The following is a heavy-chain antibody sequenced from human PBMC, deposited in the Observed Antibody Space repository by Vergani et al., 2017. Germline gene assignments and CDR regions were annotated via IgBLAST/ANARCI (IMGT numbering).Heavy chain of an antibody. D-gene: IGHD6-19*01. CDR1: GFTFSDYY. Sequence: QVQLVESGGGLVKPGGSLRLSCAASGFTFSDYYMSWIRQAPGKGLEWVSYISSSSSYTNYADSVKGRFTISRDNAKNSLYLQMNRLRAEDTAVYYCAGGAVARRNYYYYGMDVWGQGTTVTVSS. CDR2: ISSSSSYT. CDR3: AGGAVARRNYYYYGMDV. J-gene: IGHJ6*02. V-gene: IGHV3-11*05.